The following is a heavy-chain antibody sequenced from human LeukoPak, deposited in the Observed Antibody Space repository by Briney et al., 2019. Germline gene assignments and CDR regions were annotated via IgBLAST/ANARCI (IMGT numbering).Heavy chain of an antibody. CDR2: INHSGST. Sequence: PSETLSLTCAVYGGSFSGYYWSLIRQPPGKGLEWIGEINHSGSTNYNPSLKSRVTISVDTSKNQFSLKLSSVTAADTAVYYCARGLGYYDFWSGYSNWFDPWGQGTLVTVSS. J-gene: IGHJ5*02. D-gene: IGHD3-3*01. CDR1: GGSFSGYY. V-gene: IGHV4-34*01. CDR3: ARGLGYYDFWSGYSNWFDP.